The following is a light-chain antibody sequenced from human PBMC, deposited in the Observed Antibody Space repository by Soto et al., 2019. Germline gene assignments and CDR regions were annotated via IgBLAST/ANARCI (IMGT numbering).Light chain of an antibody. CDR3: QQYNNWPSYG. CDR2: RAS. J-gene: IGKJ2*03. V-gene: IGKV3-15*01. Sequence: EIVMTQSPATLSVSPGERATLSCRASQSVSSNLAWYQQKPGQAPRLLIYRASTRAAGIPGRFSGSGSGTEFNRTISSLQSEDVAVYYCQQYNNWPSYGFGQGTNLEIK. CDR1: QSVSSN.